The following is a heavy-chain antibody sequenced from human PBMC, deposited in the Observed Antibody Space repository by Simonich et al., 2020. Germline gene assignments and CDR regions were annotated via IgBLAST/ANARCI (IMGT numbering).Heavy chain of an antibody. J-gene: IGHJ4*02. Sequence: QVQLQESGPGLVKPSETLSLTCAVSGYSISSGYYWGWIRQPPGKGLEWIGSIYHRGSTYYNPSLKSRVTISVDKSKNRFSLKLSSVTAADTAVYYCARGAYSSSSGDYWGQGTLVTVSS. CDR2: IYHRGST. CDR1: GYSISSGYY. V-gene: IGHV4-38-2*01. D-gene: IGHD6-6*01. CDR3: ARGAYSSSSGDY.